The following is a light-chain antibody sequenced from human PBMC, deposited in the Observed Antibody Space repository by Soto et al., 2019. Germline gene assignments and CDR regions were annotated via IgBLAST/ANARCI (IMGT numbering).Light chain of an antibody. CDR1: SSDVGGYNY. CDR2: DVS. CDR3: CSYAGSYIHAV. Sequence: QSALTQPRSVSGSPGQSVTISCTGTSSDVGGYNYVSWYQQHPGKAPKLMIYDVSKRPSGVPDRFSGSKSGNTASLTISELQAEDEADYYCCSYAGSYIHAVFGGGTQLTVL. V-gene: IGLV2-11*01. J-gene: IGLJ7*01.